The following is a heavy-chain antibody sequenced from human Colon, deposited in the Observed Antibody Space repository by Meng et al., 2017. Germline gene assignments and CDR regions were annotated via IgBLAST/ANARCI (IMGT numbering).Heavy chain of an antibody. J-gene: IGHJ5*02. CDR1: GFASSDSW. D-gene: IGHD6-19*01. CDR3: ATSFDSAGNH. V-gene: IGHV3-7*01. CDR2: IYKDGSTK. Sequence: GESLKTSCVGSGFASSDSWMSWVRQAPGKGLEWLANIYKDGSTKFYLDSVKGRFTISRDNAKSSLFLQMNSLTVEDTAVYYCATSFDSAGNHWGQGTLVTVSS.